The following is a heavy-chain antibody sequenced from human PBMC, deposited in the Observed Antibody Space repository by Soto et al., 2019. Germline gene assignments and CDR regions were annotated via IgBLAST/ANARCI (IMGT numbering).Heavy chain of an antibody. V-gene: IGHV4-59*07. CDR3: TRFMTTVTTGTSGYYYGMAV. CDR2: IYYSGST. Sequence: SDTLSLTCRDSGDYIRSYDLSLVRQPPGKGLEWIGYIYYSGSTNYNPSLKSRVTISVDTSKNQFSLKLSSVTAADTAVYYCTRFMTTVTTGTSGYYYGMAVWGQGTTVTGSS. J-gene: IGHJ6*02. CDR1: GDYIRSYD. D-gene: IGHD4-4*01.